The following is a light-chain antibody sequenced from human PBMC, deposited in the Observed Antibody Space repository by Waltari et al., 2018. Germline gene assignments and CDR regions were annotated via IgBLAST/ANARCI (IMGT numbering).Light chain of an antibody. CDR1: SSNIGSNP. Sequence: QSVLTQPPSASGTPGQRVTISCSGSSSNIGSNPVNWYQQLPGTAPKLLIYSNHQRPSGVPDRFSGSKSGTSASLSVSGLQSEDEADYYCAAWDDSLNGLWVFGRGTKLTVL. J-gene: IGLJ3*02. CDR2: SNH. CDR3: AAWDDSLNGLWV. V-gene: IGLV1-44*01.